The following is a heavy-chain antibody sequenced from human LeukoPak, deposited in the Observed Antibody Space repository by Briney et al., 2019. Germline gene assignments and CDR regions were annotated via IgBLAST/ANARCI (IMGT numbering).Heavy chain of an antibody. Sequence: GGSLRLSCAASGFTFSGYSMNWVRQAVGKGLEWVSYISASSSSIYYADSVKGRFTISRDNAKNSLYLQMNSLRDEDTAVYYCARRAAGRPGADYFQHWGQGILVTVSS. J-gene: IGHJ1*01. D-gene: IGHD3-10*01. CDR2: ISASSSSI. CDR3: ARRAAGRPGADYFQH. CDR1: GFTFSGYS. V-gene: IGHV3-48*02.